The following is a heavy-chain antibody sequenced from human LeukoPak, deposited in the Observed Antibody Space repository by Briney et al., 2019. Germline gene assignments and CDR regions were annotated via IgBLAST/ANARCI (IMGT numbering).Heavy chain of an antibody. CDR2: IRSDGTNK. CDR1: GFIASSYA. CDR3: AELGITMIGGV. V-gene: IGHV3-30*02. J-gene: IGHJ6*04. Sequence: PGGSLRLSCAASGFIASSYAMHWVRQAPGKGLEWVAFIRSDGTNKYYADSVKGRFTISRDNAKNSLYLQMNSLRAEDTAVYYCAELGITMIGGVWGKGTTVTISS. D-gene: IGHD3-10*02.